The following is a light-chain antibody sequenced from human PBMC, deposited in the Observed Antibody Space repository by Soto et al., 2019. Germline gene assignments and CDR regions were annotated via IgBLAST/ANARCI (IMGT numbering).Light chain of an antibody. CDR1: QTISSW. CDR3: QQYNSYPWT. V-gene: IGKV1-5*03. J-gene: IGKJ1*01. Sequence: DIQMTQSPSTLSGSVGYRVTITCRASQTISSWLAWYQQKPGKAPKLLIYKASTLKSGVPSRFSGSGSGTEFTLTISSLQPDDFATYYCQQYNSYPWTFGQGTTGDIK. CDR2: KAS.